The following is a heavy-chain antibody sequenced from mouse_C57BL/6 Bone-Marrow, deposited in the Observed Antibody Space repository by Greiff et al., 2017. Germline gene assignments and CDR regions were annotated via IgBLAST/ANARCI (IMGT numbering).Heavy chain of an antibody. CDR1: GYTFTSYG. Sequence: VQLKESGAELARPGASVKLSCKASGYTFTSYGISWVKQRTGQGLEWIGEIYPRSGNTYYNEKFKGKATLTADKSSSTAYMEIRSLTSEDSAVYFCARTTDWGQGTTLTVSS. CDR2: IYPRSGNT. J-gene: IGHJ2*01. CDR3: ARTTD. V-gene: IGHV1-81*01. D-gene: IGHD2-12*01.